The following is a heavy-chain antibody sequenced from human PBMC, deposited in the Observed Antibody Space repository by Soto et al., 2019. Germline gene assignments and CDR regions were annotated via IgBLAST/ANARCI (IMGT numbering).Heavy chain of an antibody. CDR3: ARTSTVTTKAFDY. CDR1: GGTFSSYA. V-gene: IGHV1-69*13. D-gene: IGHD4-17*01. J-gene: IGHJ4*02. CDR2: IIPIFGTA. Sequence: SVKVSCKASGGTFSSYAISWVRQAPGQGLEWMGGIIPIFGTANYAQKFQGRVTITADESTSTAYMELSSLRSVDTAVYYCARTSTVTTKAFDYWGQGTLVTVSS.